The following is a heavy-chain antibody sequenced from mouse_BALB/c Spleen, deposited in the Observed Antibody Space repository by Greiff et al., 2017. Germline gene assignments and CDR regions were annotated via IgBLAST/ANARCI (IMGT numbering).Heavy chain of an antibody. J-gene: IGHJ4*01. V-gene: IGHV7-3*02. D-gene: IGHD1-1*01. Sequence: EVMLVESGGGLVQPGGSLRLSCATSGFTFTDYYMSWVRQPPGKALEWLGFIRNKANGYTTEYSASVKGRLTISRDNSQSTLYLQMNTLRAEDSATYYCARAGSYYYCYSSLGAMDYWGQGTSVTVSS. CDR1: GFTFTDYY. CDR3: ARAGSYYYCYSSLGAMDY. CDR2: IRNKANGYTT.